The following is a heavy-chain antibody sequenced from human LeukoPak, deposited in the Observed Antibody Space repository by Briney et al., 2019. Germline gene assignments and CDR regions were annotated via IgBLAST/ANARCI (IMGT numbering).Heavy chain of an antibody. CDR1: GFTFSSYA. V-gene: IGHV3-23*01. D-gene: IGHD1-26*01. CDR2: ISGSGGST. J-gene: IGHJ4*02. CDR3: TGVVGAAFDY. Sequence: GGSLRLSCAASGFTFSSYAMSWVRQAPGKGLEWVSAISGSGGSTYYADSVKGRFTISRDNSKNTLYLQMKSLRAEDTALYYCTGVVGAAFDYWGQGTLVTVSS.